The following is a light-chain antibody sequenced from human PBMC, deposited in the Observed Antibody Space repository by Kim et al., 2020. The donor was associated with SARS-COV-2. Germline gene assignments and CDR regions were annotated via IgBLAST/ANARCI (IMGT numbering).Light chain of an antibody. J-gene: IGKJ1*01. CDR2: AAT. CDR3: HQYNSYPPA. CDR1: QGISNC. V-gene: IGKV1-16*01. Sequence: ASVGDRVTSTCQARQGISNCLAWCQQKPVETAKSQIYAATTLHTGVTSRLSGSGSGTDFTLTLSGLQPEDFATYYCHQYNSYPPAYGQGTKVDIK.